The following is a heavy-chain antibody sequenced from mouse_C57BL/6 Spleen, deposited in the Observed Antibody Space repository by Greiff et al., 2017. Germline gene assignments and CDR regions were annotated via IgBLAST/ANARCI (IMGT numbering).Heavy chain of an antibody. D-gene: IGHD1-1*01. CDR1: GYSITSGYY. CDR3: ARDYYGSSPWFAY. Sequence: EVKLQESGPGLVKPSQSLSLTCSVTGYSITSGYYWNWIRQFPGNKLEWMGYISYDGSNNYNPSLKNRISITRDTSTNQFFLKLNSVTTEDTATYYCARDYYGSSPWFAYWGQGTLVTVSA. CDR2: ISYDGSN. J-gene: IGHJ3*01. V-gene: IGHV3-6*01.